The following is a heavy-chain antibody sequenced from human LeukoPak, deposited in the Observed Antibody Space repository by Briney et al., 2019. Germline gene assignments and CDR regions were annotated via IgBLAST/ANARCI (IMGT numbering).Heavy chain of an antibody. J-gene: IGHJ3*02. V-gene: IGHV3-74*01. CDR2: INSYGSST. Sequence: GGSLRLSCAASGFTFSSYWMHWVRQAPGKGLVWVSLINSYGSSTFYADSVKGRFTISRDNAKNTLYLQMNSLRAEDTAVYYCARDSTYYDSSGYYYVGRNAFDIWGQGTMVTVSS. CDR1: GFTFSSYW. D-gene: IGHD3-22*01. CDR3: ARDSTYYDSSGYYYVGRNAFDI.